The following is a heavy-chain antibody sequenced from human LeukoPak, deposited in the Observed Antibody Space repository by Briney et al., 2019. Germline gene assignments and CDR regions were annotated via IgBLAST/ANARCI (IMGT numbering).Heavy chain of an antibody. D-gene: IGHD6-6*01. CDR2: TYYRSKWYN. CDR1: GDSVSSNSVA. CDR3: ARVSSRVFDY. V-gene: IGHV6-1*01. Sequence: SQTLSLTCAISGDSVSSNSVAWNWTRQSPSRGLEWLGRTYYRSKWYNDYAVSVKSRITISPDTSKNQFSLQLNSVTPDDTAVYYCARVSSRVFDYWGQGTLVTVSS. J-gene: IGHJ4*02.